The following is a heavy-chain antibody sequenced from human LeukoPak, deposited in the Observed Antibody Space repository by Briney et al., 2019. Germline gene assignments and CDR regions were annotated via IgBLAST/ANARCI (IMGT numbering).Heavy chain of an antibody. V-gene: IGHV5-51*01. J-gene: IGHJ5*02. CDR2: IYPGDSDT. Sequence: KYGESLKISCKCSGYSFTSYWIGWVRQMPGKGLEWMGIIYPGDSDTRYSPSFQGQVTISAEKSISTAYLQWSSLKASDTAMYYCARHNPTNWFDPWGQGTLVTVSS. CDR3: ARHNPTNWFDP. D-gene: IGHD1-14*01. CDR1: GYSFTSYW.